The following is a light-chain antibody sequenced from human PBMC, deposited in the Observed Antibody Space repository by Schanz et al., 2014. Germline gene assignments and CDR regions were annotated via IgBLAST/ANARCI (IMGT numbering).Light chain of an antibody. CDR1: QSVSSGN. J-gene: IGKJ2*01. CDR3: QQYSISPPFT. Sequence: EIVLTQSPGTLSLSPGERATLSCRASQSVSSGNLAWYQQKPGQAPRLLIYDASNRATGIPARFSGSGSGTDFTLTISSLEPEDFAVYYCQQYSISPPFTFGQGTKLEIK. V-gene: IGKV3-20*01. CDR2: DAS.